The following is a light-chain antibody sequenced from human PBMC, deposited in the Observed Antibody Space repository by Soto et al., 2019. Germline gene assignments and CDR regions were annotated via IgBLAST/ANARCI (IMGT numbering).Light chain of an antibody. J-gene: IGKJ1*01. V-gene: IGKV3-20*01. CDR1: QSVSSNF. CDR2: GAS. Sequence: IVLTQSPGTLSLSPWERATLSCRASQSVSSNFFAWYQQKPGQAPRIIIFGASGRATGIPDRFSGSGSGTDFTLTISRLEPEDFAVYYCQQYGSLSWTFGQGTKVDIK. CDR3: QQYGSLSWT.